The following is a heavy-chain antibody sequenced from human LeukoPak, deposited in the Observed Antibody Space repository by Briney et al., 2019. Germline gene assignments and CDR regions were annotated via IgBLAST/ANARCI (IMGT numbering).Heavy chain of an antibody. V-gene: IGHV3-43*02. J-gene: IGHJ3*01. D-gene: IGHD4-17*01. CDR3: AKDVTNTGWVL. Sequence: GGSLRLSCAASGFTFDDYAMHWVRQAPGKGLEWVSFITGDGGRAYYADSVKGRFTISRDNSKNSLYLQMNSLRTEDTALYYCAKDVTNTGWVLWGQGTMVTVSS. CDR2: ITGDGGRA. CDR1: GFTFDDYA.